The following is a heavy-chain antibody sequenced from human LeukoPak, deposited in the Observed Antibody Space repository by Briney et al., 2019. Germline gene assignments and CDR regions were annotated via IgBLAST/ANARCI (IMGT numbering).Heavy chain of an antibody. Sequence: RASVKVSCKASGGTFSSYAISWVRQAPGQGLEWMGGIIPIFGTANYAQKSQGRVTITTDESTSTAYMELSSLRSEDTAVYYCATRDRWLQFPFDYWGQGTLVTVSS. CDR1: GGTFSSYA. CDR2: IIPIFGTA. D-gene: IGHD5-24*01. V-gene: IGHV1-69*05. J-gene: IGHJ4*02. CDR3: ATRDRWLQFPFDY.